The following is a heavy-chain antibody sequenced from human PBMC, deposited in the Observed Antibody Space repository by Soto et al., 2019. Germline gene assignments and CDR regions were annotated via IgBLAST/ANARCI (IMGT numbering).Heavy chain of an antibody. D-gene: IGHD6-13*01. CDR3: ARGGYSGLSY. V-gene: IGHV4-34*01. J-gene: IGHJ4*02. CDR2: VNHSGST. CDR1: GGSFSGYY. Sequence: QVQLQQWGAGLLKTMETLSLTCAVYGGSFSGYYWSWIRQPPGKGLEWIGEVNHSGSTNYNPSLKSRVTISVDTSKKQFSLKLSSVTAADTAVYYCARGGYSGLSYWGQGTLVTVSS.